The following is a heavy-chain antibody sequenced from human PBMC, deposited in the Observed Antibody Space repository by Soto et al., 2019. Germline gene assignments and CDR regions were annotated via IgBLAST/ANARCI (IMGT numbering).Heavy chain of an antibody. CDR3: ARHEGRRPSLVLDYYYYGMDV. CDR2: IYYSGST. J-gene: IGHJ6*02. CDR1: GGSISSSSYY. V-gene: IGHV4-39*01. Sequence: SETLSLTCTVSGGSISSSSYYWGWIRQPPGKGLEWIGSIYYSGSTYYNPSLKSRVTISVDTSKNQFSLKLSSVTAADTAVYYCARHEGRRPSLVLDYYYYGMDVWGQGTTVTVSS. D-gene: IGHD6-13*01.